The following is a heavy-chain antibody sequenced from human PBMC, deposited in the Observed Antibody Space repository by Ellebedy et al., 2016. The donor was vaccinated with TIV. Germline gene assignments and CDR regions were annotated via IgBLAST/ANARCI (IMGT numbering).Heavy chain of an antibody. Sequence: GGSLRLXXAASGFTFSSYAMSWVRQAPGKGLEWVANIKQDGSEKYYVDSVKGRFTISRDNAKNSLYLQMNSLRAEDTALYYCAKDRAGVITAAGTVFDYWGQGTLVTVSS. J-gene: IGHJ4*02. CDR1: GFTFSSYA. V-gene: IGHV3-7*03. D-gene: IGHD6-13*01. CDR3: AKDRAGVITAAGTVFDY. CDR2: IKQDGSEK.